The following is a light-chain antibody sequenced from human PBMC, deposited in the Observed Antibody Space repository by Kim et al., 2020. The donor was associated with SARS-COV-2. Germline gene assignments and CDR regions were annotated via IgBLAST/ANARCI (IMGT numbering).Light chain of an antibody. CDR2: AAS. CDR3: QQYNRSPT. Sequence: EIVLTQSPGTLSLSPGERATLSCRASQSVSSNYVAWYQQKPGQAPRLLIFAASSRATGIPDRFSGSGSGADFTLTISRLEPEDFAVYYCQQYNRSPTFGHGTKVDIK. J-gene: IGKJ1*01. V-gene: IGKV3-20*01. CDR1: QSVSSNY.